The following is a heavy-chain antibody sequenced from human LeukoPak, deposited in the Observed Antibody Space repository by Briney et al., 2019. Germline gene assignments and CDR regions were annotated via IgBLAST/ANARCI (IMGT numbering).Heavy chain of an antibody. CDR3: AKDPVAYNYGYGFGS. CDR1: GFTFSTYG. J-gene: IGHJ4*02. Sequence: PGGSLRLSCAASGFTFSTYGMSWVRQAPGKGLEWVSGISDSGGSTTYADSVKGRFTISRDNSKKTVYLQMNSLRVEDTAVYYCAKDPVAYNYGYGFGSCGQGTLVTVSS. CDR2: ISDSGGST. V-gene: IGHV3-23*01. D-gene: IGHD5-18*01.